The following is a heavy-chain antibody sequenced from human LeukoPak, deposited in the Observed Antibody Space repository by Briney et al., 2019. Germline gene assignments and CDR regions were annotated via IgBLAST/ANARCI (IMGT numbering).Heavy chain of an antibody. J-gene: IGHJ4*02. CDR2: ISYDGSNK. Sequence: GGSLRLSCAASGFSVGSFWMNWVRQAPGKGLEWVAVISYDGSNKYYADSVKGRFTISRDNSRNTLYLEMNSLRAEDTAVYYCVSPMIRGVTTYFDFWGQGTLVTVSS. CDR1: GFSVGSFW. D-gene: IGHD3-10*01. V-gene: IGHV3-30*03. CDR3: VSPMIRGVTTYFDF.